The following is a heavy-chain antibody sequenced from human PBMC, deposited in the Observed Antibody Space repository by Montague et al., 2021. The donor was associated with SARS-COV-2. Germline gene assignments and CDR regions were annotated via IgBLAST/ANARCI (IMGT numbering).Heavy chain of an antibody. V-gene: IGHV4-39*01. D-gene: IGHD3-9*01. J-gene: IGHJ4*02. CDR1: HGSTSSSSYY. Sequence: SETLSLTCTVSHGSTSSSSYYWGWIRQPPGKGLEWIGGIYHTGRTYNNPSLKSRVTLSVDTSRNQFSLKVSSVTAAEMAMYYCAVVDILTGYSLNYWGQGTLVTVSS. CDR2: IYHTGRT. CDR3: AVVDILTGYSLNY.